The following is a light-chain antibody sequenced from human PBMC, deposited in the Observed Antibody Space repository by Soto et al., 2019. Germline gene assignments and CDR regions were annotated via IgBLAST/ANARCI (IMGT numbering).Light chain of an antibody. Sequence: DIQMTQSPSTLSASVGDRFTITCLAIQNINSWLARYQQKPGKAPNLLIYDASTLQSGVPSRFRGSGSGTEFTLTISSLQPDDFATYYCQHYNSYSEAFGQGTKVDIK. CDR3: QHYNSYSEA. CDR1: QNINSW. V-gene: IGKV1-5*01. CDR2: DAS. J-gene: IGKJ1*01.